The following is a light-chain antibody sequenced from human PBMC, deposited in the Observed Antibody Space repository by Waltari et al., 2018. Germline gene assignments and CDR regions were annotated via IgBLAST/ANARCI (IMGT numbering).Light chain of an antibody. CDR1: QSVSSY. J-gene: IGKJ4*01. V-gene: IGKV3-11*01. CDR3: QQRSNWLT. CDR2: DAS. Sequence: EIVLTQSPATLSLSPGGRATLSCRASQSVSSYLAWYQQKPGQAPRLLIYDASNRATGIPARFSCSGSGTDFTLTLSSLEPEDFAVYYCQQRSNWLTFGGGTKVEIK.